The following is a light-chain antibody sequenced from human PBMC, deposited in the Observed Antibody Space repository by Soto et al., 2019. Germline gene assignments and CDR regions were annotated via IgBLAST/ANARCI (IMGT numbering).Light chain of an antibody. Sequence: QSALTQPASVSGSPGQSITISCTGTSSDVGGYNYVSWYRQRPGKAPKLMIYDVSNRPSGVSNRFSGSKSGNTASLTISGLQAEDEADYYCSSYTSSSTLVVFGGGTKLTVL. CDR3: SSYTSSSTLVV. V-gene: IGLV2-14*01. J-gene: IGLJ2*01. CDR2: DVS. CDR1: SSDVGGYNY.